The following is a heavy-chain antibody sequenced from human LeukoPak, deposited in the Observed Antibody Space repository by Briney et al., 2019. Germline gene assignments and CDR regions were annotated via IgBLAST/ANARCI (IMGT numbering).Heavy chain of an antibody. CDR2: IYYSGST. CDR1: GGSISSSNW. Sequence: SETLSLTCAVSGGSISSSNWWSWIRQPPGKGLEWIGYIYYSGSTNYNPSLKSRVTISVDTSKNQFSLKLSSVTAADTAVYYCARFAYCGGHCWYYFDYWGQGSLVTVSS. J-gene: IGHJ4*02. D-gene: IGHD2-21*02. V-gene: IGHV4-61*01. CDR3: ARFAYCGGHCWYYFDY.